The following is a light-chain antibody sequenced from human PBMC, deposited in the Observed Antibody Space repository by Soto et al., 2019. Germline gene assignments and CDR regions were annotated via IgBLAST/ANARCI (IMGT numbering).Light chain of an antibody. J-gene: IGKJ1*01. V-gene: IGKV3-11*01. CDR1: QSVSSY. Sequence: EIVLTQSPATLSLSPGERATLSCRASQSVSSYFAWYQQKPGQAPRPLIYDASNRATGIPARFSGSGSGTDFTLTISSLEPEDFAVYYCQQRGNWPLTFGQGTKVEIK. CDR2: DAS. CDR3: QQRGNWPLT.